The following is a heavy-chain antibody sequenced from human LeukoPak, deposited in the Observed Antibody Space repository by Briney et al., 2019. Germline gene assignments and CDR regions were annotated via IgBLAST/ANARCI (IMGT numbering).Heavy chain of an antibody. Sequence: SETLSLTCAVSGGSISSNSYYWGWIRQPPGKGLEWIGSIYYSGSTYYNPSLKSRVTISVDTSKNQFSLKLSSVTAADTAVYYCARVAITMVRGVIHYFDYWGQGTLVTVSS. V-gene: IGHV4-39*07. D-gene: IGHD3-10*01. J-gene: IGHJ4*02. CDR2: IYYSGST. CDR3: ARVAITMVRGVIHYFDY. CDR1: GGSISSNSYY.